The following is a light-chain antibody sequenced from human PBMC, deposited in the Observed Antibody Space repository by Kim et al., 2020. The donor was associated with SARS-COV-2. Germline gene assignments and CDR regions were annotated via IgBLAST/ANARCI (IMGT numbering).Light chain of an antibody. CDR2: DAS. CDR1: QNFGTHY. Sequence: EAVLTQSPDTLSLSPGERATLSCRASQNFGTHYLGWYQQKPGQSPRLLIYDASTRATGIPDRFSGSRSGPDFTLTISRLEPEDFAVYYCQHYGPSVTFGGVTKVDIK. CDR3: QHYGPSVT. V-gene: IGKV3-20*01. J-gene: IGKJ4*01.